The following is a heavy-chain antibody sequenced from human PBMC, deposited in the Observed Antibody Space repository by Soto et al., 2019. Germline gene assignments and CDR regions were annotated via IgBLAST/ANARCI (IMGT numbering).Heavy chain of an antibody. CDR1: GYTFTSYY. D-gene: IGHD5-18*01. J-gene: IGHJ4*02. CDR2: INPSGGST. CDR3: AGTDTAMVTGSDY. V-gene: IGHV1-46*01. Sequence: ASVKVSCKASGYTFTSYYMHWVRQAPGQGLEWMGIINPSGGSTSYAQKFQGRVTMTRDTSTSTVYMELSSLRSEDTAVYCCAGTDTAMVTGSDYWGQGTLVTVSS.